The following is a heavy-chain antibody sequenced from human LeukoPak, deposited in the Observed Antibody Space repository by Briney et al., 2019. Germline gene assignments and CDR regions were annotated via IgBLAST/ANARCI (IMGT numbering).Heavy chain of an antibody. CDR2: IYPGDSNT. J-gene: IGHJ4*02. CDR1: GYSFTSYW. V-gene: IGHV5-51*01. CDR3: ARRRRDGYIDY. Sequence: GESLKISCQGSGYSFTSYWIGWVRQTPGKGLEWLGSIYPGDSNTKYNPSFQGQVIISVDKSISTAYLQWSSLKPSDTAIYYCARRRRDGYIDYWGQGTLVTVSS. D-gene: IGHD5-24*01.